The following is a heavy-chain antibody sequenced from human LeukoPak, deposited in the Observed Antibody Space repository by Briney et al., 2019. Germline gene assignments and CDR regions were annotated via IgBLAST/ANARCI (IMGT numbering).Heavy chain of an antibody. J-gene: IGHJ4*02. V-gene: IGHV5-51*01. D-gene: IGHD2/OR15-2a*01. CDR2: IYPGDSDT. CDR1: GYTFTNYW. Sequence: GESLKISCKGSGYTFTNYWIGWVRQMPGKGLEFMGIIYPGDSDTRYSPSFQGQVTISVGKSINTAYLQWSSLKASDSATYYCARAGYSNRWDGVDYWGQGTLVTVSS. CDR3: ARAGYSNRWDGVDY.